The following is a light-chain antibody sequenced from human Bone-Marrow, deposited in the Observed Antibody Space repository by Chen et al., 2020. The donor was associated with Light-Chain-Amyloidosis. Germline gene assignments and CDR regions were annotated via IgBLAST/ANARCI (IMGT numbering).Light chain of an antibody. V-gene: IGLV8-61*01. CDR1: SGSVSTDYY. Sequence: QTVVTQEPSFSVSPGGTVTLTCGLSSGSVSTDYYPSWYQQTPGQAPRTLIYNTDTRSSGVPDRLSGSFLGNKAALTISGAQADDESDYYCGLYLGSGVWVFGGGTKLTVL. CDR3: GLYLGSGVWV. J-gene: IGLJ3*02. CDR2: NTD.